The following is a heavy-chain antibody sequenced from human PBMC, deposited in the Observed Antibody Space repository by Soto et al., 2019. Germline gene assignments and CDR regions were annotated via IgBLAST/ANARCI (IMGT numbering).Heavy chain of an antibody. CDR1: GGSISSGGNY. CDR2: IYYSGRT. V-gene: IGHV4-31*03. D-gene: IGHD3-22*01. Sequence: SETLSLTCTVSGGSISSGGNYWSWIRQHPGKGLEWIGNIYYSGRTYYNPSLKSRVTISVDTSKNQFSLKLSSVTAADTAVYYCASQHYYDSSGYYVVYWGQGTLVTVSS. J-gene: IGHJ4*02. CDR3: ASQHYYDSSGYYVVY.